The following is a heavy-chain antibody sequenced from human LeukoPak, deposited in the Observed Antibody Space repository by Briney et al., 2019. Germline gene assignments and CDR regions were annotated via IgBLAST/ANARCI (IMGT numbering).Heavy chain of an antibody. CDR1: GGSISSGSYY. Sequence: TLSLTCTVSGGSISSGSYYWSWIRQPAGKGLEWIGRIYTSGSTNYNPSLKSRVTISVDTSKNQFSLKLSSVTAADTAVYYCARDRSFSGSYLDYWGQGTLVTVSP. CDR2: IYTSGST. CDR3: ARDRSFSGSYLDY. D-gene: IGHD1-26*01. V-gene: IGHV4-61*02. J-gene: IGHJ4*02.